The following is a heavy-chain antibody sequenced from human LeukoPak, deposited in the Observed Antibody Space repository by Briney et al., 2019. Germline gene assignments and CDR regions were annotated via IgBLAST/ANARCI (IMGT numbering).Heavy chain of an antibody. CDR1: GFTFSSYA. CDR3: ARELPYCSGGSCYSIYGMDV. J-gene: IGHJ6*04. D-gene: IGHD2-15*01. Sequence: GRSLRLSCAASGFTFSSYAMHWVRQAPGKGLEWVAVISYDGSNKYYADSVKGRFTISRDNSKNTLYLQMNSLRAEDTAVYYCARELPYCSGGSCYSIYGMDVWGKGTTVTVSS. V-gene: IGHV3-30*04. CDR2: ISYDGSNK.